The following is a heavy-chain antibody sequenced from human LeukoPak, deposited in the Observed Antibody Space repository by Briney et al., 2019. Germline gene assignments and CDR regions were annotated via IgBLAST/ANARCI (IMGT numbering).Heavy chain of an antibody. CDR1: GGSFSGYY. Sequence: SETLSLTCAVYGGSFSGYYWSWIRQPPGKGLEWIGEINHSGSTNYNPSLKSRVTISVDTSKNQFSLKLSSVTAADTAVYYCARPQGWFDPWGQGTLVTVSS. CDR2: INHSGST. V-gene: IGHV4-34*01. CDR3: ARPQGWFDP. J-gene: IGHJ5*02.